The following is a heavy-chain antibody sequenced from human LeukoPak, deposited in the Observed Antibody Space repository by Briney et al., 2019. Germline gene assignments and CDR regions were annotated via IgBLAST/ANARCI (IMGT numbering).Heavy chain of an antibody. CDR1: GGSFSGYY. CDR2: INQSGST. Sequence: SETLSLTCAVYGGSFSGYYWSWLRQPPGKGLEGIGGINQSGSTNYNPSLTTRATISVDTSKNPFSLKLSSVTAADTAVYYCARHKRSGYYMDVWGKGTTVTISS. J-gene: IGHJ6*03. V-gene: IGHV4-34*01. D-gene: IGHD6-25*01. CDR3: ARHKRSGYYMDV.